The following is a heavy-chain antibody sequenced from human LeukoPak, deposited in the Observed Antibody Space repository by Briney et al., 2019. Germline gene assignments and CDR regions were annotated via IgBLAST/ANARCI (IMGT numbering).Heavy chain of an antibody. CDR2: IYYSGST. V-gene: IGHV4-39*01. D-gene: IGHD6-13*01. Sequence: PSETLSLTCTVSGGSIISSSYYWGWIRQPPGKGLEWLGSIYYSGSTYYNPSLKSRVTISVDTSKNQFSLKLSSVTAADTAVYYCARHRIRTGYSSSWYSIWFDPWGQGTLVTVSS. CDR1: GGSIISSSYY. CDR3: ARHRIRTGYSSSWYSIWFDP. J-gene: IGHJ5*02.